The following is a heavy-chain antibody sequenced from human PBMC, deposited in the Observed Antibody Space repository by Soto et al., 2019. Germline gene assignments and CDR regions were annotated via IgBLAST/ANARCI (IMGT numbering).Heavy chain of an antibody. J-gene: IGHJ5*02. CDR3: ARAPRGDNWFDP. CDR1: GYTFAAYY. V-gene: IGHV1-2*04. CDR2: INPDSGVT. Sequence: QVHLVQSGAEVKEPGASVKVSCKASGYTFAAYYLHWVRLAPGQGLEWMGWINPDSGVTNYAQKFQDWVTMPRATSIRTAYMELRRLRDEDTAVYYCARAPRGDNWFDPWGQGTLVTVSS. D-gene: IGHD3-10*01.